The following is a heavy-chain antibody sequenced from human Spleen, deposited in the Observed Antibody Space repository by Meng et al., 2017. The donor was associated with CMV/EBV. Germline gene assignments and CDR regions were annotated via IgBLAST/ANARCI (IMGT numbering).Heavy chain of an antibody. CDR1: AYTFITYG. CDR3: ARDLGSSTVDY. D-gene: IGHD6-13*01. J-gene: IGHJ4*02. CDR2: INPNSGGI. Sequence: ASVKVSCKASAYTFITYGINWVRQAPGQGLEWMGWINPNSGGINYAQKFQGRVTMTRDTSISTAYMELSRLRSDDTAVYYCARDLGSSTVDYWGQGTLVTVSS. V-gene: IGHV1-2*02.